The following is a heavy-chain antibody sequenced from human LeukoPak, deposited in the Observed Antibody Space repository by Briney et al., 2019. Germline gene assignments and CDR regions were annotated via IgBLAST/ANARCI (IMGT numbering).Heavy chain of an antibody. CDR2: FDPEDGET. CDR1: GYTLTELS. Sequence: ASVKVSCKVSGYTLTELSMHWVRQVPGKGLEWMGGFDPEDGETIYAQKFQGRVTMTEDTSTDTAYMELSSLRSEDTAVYYCATDRGGSGSYQCLFWGQGTLVTVSS. CDR3: ATDRGGSGSYQCLF. J-gene: IGHJ4*02. V-gene: IGHV1-24*01. D-gene: IGHD3-10*01.